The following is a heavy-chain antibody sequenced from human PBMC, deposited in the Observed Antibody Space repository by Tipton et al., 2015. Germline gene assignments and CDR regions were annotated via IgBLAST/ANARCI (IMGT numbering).Heavy chain of an antibody. D-gene: IGHD3-16*01. CDR1: GFPFSTYW. J-gene: IGHJ4*02. CDR2: IKQDGSEK. CDR3: AREDVTDFDY. Sequence: GYLRLSCAASGFPFSTYWMSWVRQAPGKGLEWVANIKQDGSEKYYVESVKGRFTVSRDNAKNTLYLQMNSLRAEDSAVYYCAREDVTDFDYWGQVTLVTVSS. V-gene: IGHV3-7*03.